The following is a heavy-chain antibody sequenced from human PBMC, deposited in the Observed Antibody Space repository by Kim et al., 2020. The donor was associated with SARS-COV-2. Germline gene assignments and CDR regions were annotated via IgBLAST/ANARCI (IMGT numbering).Heavy chain of an antibody. CDR2: ICSHGRSA. CDR1: GFTFRNYG. J-gene: IGHJ4*02. D-gene: IGHD6-6*01. V-gene: IGHV3-33*01. CDR3: ARDMSVGRPYFDY. Sequence: GGSLRLSCAGSGFTFRNYGMHWVRQTPGKGLEWVAFICSHGRSAHYADSVRGRFTISKDDSKNTLYLQMNSLKLEDTAVYYCARDMSVGRPYFDYCGQGT.